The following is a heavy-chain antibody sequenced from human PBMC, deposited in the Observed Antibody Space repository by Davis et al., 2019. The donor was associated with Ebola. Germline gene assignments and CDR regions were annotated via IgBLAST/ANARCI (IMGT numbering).Heavy chain of an antibody. CDR1: GYTFTSYG. CDR3: ARAQYCSGGSCYSTY. V-gene: IGHV7-4-1*02. CDR2: INTNTGNP. J-gene: IGHJ4*02. D-gene: IGHD2-15*01. Sequence: ASVKVSCKASGYTFTSYGISWVRQAPGQGLEWMGWINTNTGNPTYAQGFTGRFVFSLDTSVSTAYLQISSLKAEDTAVYFCARAQYCSGGSCYSTYWGQGTLVTVSS.